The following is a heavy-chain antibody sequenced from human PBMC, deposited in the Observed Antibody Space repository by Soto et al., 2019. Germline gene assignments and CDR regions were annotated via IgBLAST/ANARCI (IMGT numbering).Heavy chain of an antibody. J-gene: IGHJ4*02. CDR1: GGSISSGGYY. CDR2: IYYRGST. D-gene: IGHD2-2*01. Sequence: PSETLSLTCTVSGGSISSGGYYWSWIRQHPGKGLEWFGYIYYRGSTYYHPYLKSRVTTSVVTSKTQFSLKLGSVTAADTAVYYCARVNIVVVPAATATHFDYWGQGTLVTVSS. V-gene: IGHV4-31*03. CDR3: ARVNIVVVPAATATHFDY.